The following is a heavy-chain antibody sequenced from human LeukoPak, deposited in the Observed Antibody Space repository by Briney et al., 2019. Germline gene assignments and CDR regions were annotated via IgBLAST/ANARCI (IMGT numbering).Heavy chain of an antibody. Sequence: GGSLRLSCAASGFTFNTFNMNWVRQAPGKGLEWVSSITSGGDYIYYADSVKGRFTTSGDNAKNSLSLQLNSLRVEGTAVYYCARGHYDVLAASYKWTPDYWGQGTLVTVSS. D-gene: IGHD3-9*01. J-gene: IGHJ4*02. CDR2: ITSGGDYI. CDR1: GFTFNTFN. V-gene: IGHV3-21*01. CDR3: ARGHYDVLAASYKWTPDY.